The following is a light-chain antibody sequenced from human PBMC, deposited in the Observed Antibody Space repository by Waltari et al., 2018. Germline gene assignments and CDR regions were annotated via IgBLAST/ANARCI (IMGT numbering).Light chain of an antibody. CDR1: QSVSSD. Sequence: IVMTQSPATLSMSPGERATLSSRASQSVSSDLALYQQRPGHAPMHLIYGAYTRATGVPATFGGSGSWTEFTLTISRLQSEDSAIYYFQHYGIRSVTFGAGTKMEI. J-gene: IGKJ4*01. CDR2: GAY. V-gene: IGKV3-15*01. CDR3: QHYGIRSVT.